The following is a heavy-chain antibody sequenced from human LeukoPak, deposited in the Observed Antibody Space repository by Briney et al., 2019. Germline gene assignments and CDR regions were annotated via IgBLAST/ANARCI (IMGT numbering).Heavy chain of an antibody. Sequence: PSETLSLTCTVSGGSISSGDYYWSWIRQPPGKGLEWIGYIYYSGSTYYNPSLKSRVTISVDTSKNQFSLKLSSVTAADTAVYYCARGHYDSSGYQDYWGQGTPVTVSS. J-gene: IGHJ4*02. CDR3: ARGHYDSSGYQDY. D-gene: IGHD3-22*01. V-gene: IGHV4-30-4*01. CDR1: GGSISSGDYY. CDR2: IYYSGST.